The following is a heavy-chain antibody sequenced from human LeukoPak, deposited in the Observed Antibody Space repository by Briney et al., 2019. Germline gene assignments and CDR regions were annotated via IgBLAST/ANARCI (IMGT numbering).Heavy chain of an antibody. D-gene: IGHD2-2*01. V-gene: IGHV3-23*01. Sequence: GGSLRLSCAASGFTFSSYTMSWVRQAPGKGLEWVSAISGSGGSTYYADSVKGRFTISRDNSKNTLYLQMNSLRAEDTAVYYCATSHAPYYYYYYMDVWGKRTTVTVSS. J-gene: IGHJ6*03. CDR3: ATSHAPYYYYYYMDV. CDR1: GFTFSSYT. CDR2: ISGSGGST.